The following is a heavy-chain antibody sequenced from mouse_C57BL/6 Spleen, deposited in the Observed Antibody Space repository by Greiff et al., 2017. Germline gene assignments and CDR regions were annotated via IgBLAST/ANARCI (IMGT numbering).Heavy chain of an antibody. CDR2: ICPGSGDT. V-gene: IGHV1-82*01. J-gene: IGHJ4*01. CDR3: ARSVYDGYYVGVIDY. CDR1: GYAFSNSW. D-gene: IGHD2-3*01. Sequence: VQLQQSGPELVKPGASVKISCKASGYAFSNSWMNWVQQRPGKGLEWIGRICPGSGDTNYNGKFKGKATLTADKSSSTAYMQLSSLTSEDSAVYVCARSVYDGYYVGVIDYWGQGTSVTVSS.